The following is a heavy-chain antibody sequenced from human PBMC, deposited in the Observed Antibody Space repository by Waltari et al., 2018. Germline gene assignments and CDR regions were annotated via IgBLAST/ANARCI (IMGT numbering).Heavy chain of an antibody. Sequence: QMQLVQSGPEVKKPGTSVKVSCKASGFTFTSSAMHWVRQARGQRLEWIGWIVVGSGNTNYAQKFQERVTMNEDTSTDTAYMELSSLRSEDTAVYYCATDFCSGGSCYSPRWFDPWGQGTLVTVSS. D-gene: IGHD2-15*01. CDR3: ATDFCSGGSCYSPRWFDP. CDR2: IVVGSGNT. V-gene: IGHV1-58*02. J-gene: IGHJ5*02. CDR1: GFTFTSSA.